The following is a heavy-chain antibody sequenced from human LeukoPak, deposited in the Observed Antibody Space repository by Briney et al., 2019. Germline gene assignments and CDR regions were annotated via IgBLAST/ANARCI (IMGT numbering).Heavy chain of an antibody. Sequence: KPSETLSLTCAVYGGSFSGYYWSWFRQPPGKGLEWIGEINHSGSTNYNPPLKSRVTISVDTSKNQFSLKLRSVTAADTAVYYCARGRVPSSGWYGFFFGFDPWGQGTLVTVSS. CDR2: INHSGST. V-gene: IGHV4-34*01. CDR3: ARGRVPSSGWYGFFFGFDP. CDR1: GGSFSGYY. J-gene: IGHJ5*02. D-gene: IGHD6-19*01.